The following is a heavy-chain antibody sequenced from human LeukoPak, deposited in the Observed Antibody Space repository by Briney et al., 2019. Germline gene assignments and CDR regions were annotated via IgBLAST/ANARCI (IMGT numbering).Heavy chain of an antibody. CDR2: INHSGST. CDR3: ARGRVLWFGELANWFDP. V-gene: IGHV4-34*01. D-gene: IGHD3-10*01. Sequence: PSETLTLTCAVDGGSFSGYYWSWIRQPPGKGLEWIGEINHSGSTNYNPSLKSRVTISVDTSKNQFSLKLSSVTAADTAVYYCARGRVLWFGELANWFDPWGQGTLVTVSS. J-gene: IGHJ5*02. CDR1: GGSFSGYY.